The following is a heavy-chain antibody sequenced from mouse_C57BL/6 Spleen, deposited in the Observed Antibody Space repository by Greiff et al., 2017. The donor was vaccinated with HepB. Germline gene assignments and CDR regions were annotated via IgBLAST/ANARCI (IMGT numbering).Heavy chain of an antibody. D-gene: IGHD1-1*01. Sequence: VQLVESGPGLVQPSQSLSITCTVSGFSLTSYGVHRVRQSPGKGLEWLGVLWSGGSKDYNAAFIYRLSISKDNSKSQVFFKMNSLQADDTSIYYCASHYGSSHYYAMDYWGQGTSVTVSS. CDR2: LWSGGSK. CDR1: GFSLTSYG. CDR3: ASHYGSSHYYAMDY. V-gene: IGHV2-2*01. J-gene: IGHJ4*01.